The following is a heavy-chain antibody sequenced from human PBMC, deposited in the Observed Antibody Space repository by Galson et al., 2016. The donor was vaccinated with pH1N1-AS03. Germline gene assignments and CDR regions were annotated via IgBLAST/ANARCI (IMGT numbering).Heavy chain of an antibody. CDR2: ISNSGNDK. CDR3: AKTTFGGVIVSGKMSLDY. D-gene: IGHD3-16*02. V-gene: IGHV3-30*18. J-gene: IGHJ4*02. CDR1: GFTFRNYA. Sequence: SLRLSCAASGFTFRNYAMSWVRQAPGKGLEWVAVISNSGNDKYYADSGKGRFTISRDNSKSTVYLQLNSLRAEDTAVYYCAKTTFGGVIVSGKMSLDYWGQGTLVTVSS.